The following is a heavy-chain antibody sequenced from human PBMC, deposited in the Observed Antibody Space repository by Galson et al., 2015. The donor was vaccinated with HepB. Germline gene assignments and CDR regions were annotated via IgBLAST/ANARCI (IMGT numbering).Heavy chain of an antibody. V-gene: IGHV1-2*02. Sequence: VKVSCKASGYTFTGYYMHWVRQAPGQGLEWMGWINPNSGGTNYAQKFQGRVTMTRDTSISTAYMELSRLRSDDTAVYYCTRGSTIFGVVIRPYFDYWGQGTLVTVSS. CDR2: INPNSGGT. CDR3: TRGSTIFGVVIRPYFDY. CDR1: GYTFTGYY. D-gene: IGHD3-3*01. J-gene: IGHJ4*02.